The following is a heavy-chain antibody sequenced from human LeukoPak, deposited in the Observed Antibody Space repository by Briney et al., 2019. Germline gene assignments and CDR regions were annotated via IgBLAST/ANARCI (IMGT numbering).Heavy chain of an antibody. CDR3: ARAALWFGDFPLPS. CDR1: GFTFSSYS. V-gene: IGHV3-21*01. J-gene: IGHJ4*02. D-gene: IGHD3-10*01. CDR2: ISSSSSYI. Sequence: GSLRLSCAASGFTFSSYSVNWVRQAPGKGLEWVSSISSSSSYIYYADSVKGRFTISRDNAKNSLYLQMNSLRAEDTAVYYCARAALWFGDFPLPSGAQGPLAPV.